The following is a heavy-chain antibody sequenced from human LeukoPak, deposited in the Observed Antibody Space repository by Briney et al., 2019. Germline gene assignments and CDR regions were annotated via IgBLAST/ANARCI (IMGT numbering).Heavy chain of an antibody. CDR2: INHSGST. CDR1: GGSFSGYY. Sequence: PSETLSLTCAVYGGSFSGYYWSWIRQPPGKGLEWIGEINHSGSTNYNPSLKSRVTISVDTSKNQFSLKLSSVTAADTAVYYCARGSGYSYGYVYYYYMDVWGKGTTVTVSS. J-gene: IGHJ6*03. CDR3: ARGSGYSYGYVYYYYMDV. V-gene: IGHV4-34*01. D-gene: IGHD5-18*01.